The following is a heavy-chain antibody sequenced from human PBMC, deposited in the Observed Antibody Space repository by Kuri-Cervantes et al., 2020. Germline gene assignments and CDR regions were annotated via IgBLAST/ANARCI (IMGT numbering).Heavy chain of an antibody. CDR1: GYSISSGYY. CDR2: IYHSGST. V-gene: IGHV4-38-2*01. D-gene: IGHD5-18*01. J-gene: IGHJ4*02. Sequence: GSLRLSCAVSGYSISSGYYWGWIRQPPGKGLEWIGSIYHSGSTYYNPSLKSRVTISLDTSKNQFSLKLSSVTAADTAVYYCAGSGYSYGYIHYWGQGTLVTVSS. CDR3: AGSGYSYGYIHY.